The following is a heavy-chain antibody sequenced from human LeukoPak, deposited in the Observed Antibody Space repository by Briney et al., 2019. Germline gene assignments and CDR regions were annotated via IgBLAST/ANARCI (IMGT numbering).Heavy chain of an antibody. CDR1: GYSFTSYW. D-gene: IGHD2-21*02. CDR2: IYPGDSDT. Sequence: GESLKISCKGSGYSFTSYWIGWVHQMPGKGLEWMGIIYPGDSDTRYSPSFQGQVTISADKSISTAYLQWSSLKASDTAMYYCARAYCGGDCSDGYYGMDVWGQGTTVTVSS. V-gene: IGHV5-51*07. CDR3: ARAYCGGDCSDGYYGMDV. J-gene: IGHJ6*02.